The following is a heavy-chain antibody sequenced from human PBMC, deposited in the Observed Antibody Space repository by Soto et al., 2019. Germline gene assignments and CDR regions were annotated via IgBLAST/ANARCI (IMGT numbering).Heavy chain of an antibody. J-gene: IGHJ6*02. CDR3: ARKAQGIFGVVMRRGYYYYGMDV. CDR2: IYYSGST. CDR1: GGSISSYY. V-gene: IGHV4-59*01. D-gene: IGHD3-3*01. Sequence: PSETLSLTCTVSGGSISSYYWSWIRQPPGKGLEWIGYIYYSGSTNYNPSLKSRVTISVDTSKNQFSLKLSSVTAEDTAVYYCARKAQGIFGVVMRRGYYYYGMDVWGQGTTVTVSS.